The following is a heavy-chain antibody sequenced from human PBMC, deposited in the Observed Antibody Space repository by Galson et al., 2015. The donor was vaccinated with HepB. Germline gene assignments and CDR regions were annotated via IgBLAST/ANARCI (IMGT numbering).Heavy chain of an antibody. CDR3: ARDLGYYDDSGRDY. J-gene: IGHJ4*02. Sequence: QSGAEVKKPGASVKVSCKASGYTFDSYGITWVRKAPGQGLEWMGWTNVHNGQTKNAQKFQGRLTMTRDTSTSTAYMELGSLTSDDTAVYYCARDLGYYDDSGRDYWGQGTQVTVSS. V-gene: IGHV1-18*01. D-gene: IGHD3-22*01. CDR1: GYTFDSYG. CDR2: TNVHNGQT.